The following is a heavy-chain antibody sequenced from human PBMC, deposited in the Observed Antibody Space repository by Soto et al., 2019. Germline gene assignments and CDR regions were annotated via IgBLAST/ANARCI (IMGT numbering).Heavy chain of an antibody. CDR1: GYTFTSYY. CDR3: ARVPHPGFGEHDNWFDP. CDR2: INPSGGST. D-gene: IGHD3-10*01. V-gene: IGHV1-46*01. J-gene: IGHJ5*02. Sequence: ASVKVSCKASGYTFTSYYIHWVRQAPGQGLEWMGIINPSGGSTSYAQKFQGRVTMTRDTSTSTVYMELSSLRSEDTAVYYCARVPHPGFGEHDNWFDPWGQGTLVTVSS.